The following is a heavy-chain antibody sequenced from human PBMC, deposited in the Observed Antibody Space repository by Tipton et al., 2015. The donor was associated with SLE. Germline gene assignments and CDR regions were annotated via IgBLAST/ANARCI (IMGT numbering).Heavy chain of an antibody. CDR3: AGGTGAYFDH. CDR1: GFTFRTYG. D-gene: IGHD3-16*01. J-gene: IGHJ4*02. Sequence: SLRLSCVASGFTFRTYGMHWVRQAPGKGLEWVAFIRADGSNKDYADSVKGRFTISRDNSKNTLYLQMNRLRVEDTAVYYCAGGTGAYFDHWGQGTLVTVSS. CDR2: IRADGSNK. V-gene: IGHV3-30*02.